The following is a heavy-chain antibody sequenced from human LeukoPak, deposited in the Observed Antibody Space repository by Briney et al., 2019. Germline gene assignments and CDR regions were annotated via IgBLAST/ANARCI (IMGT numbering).Heavy chain of an antibody. CDR2: IYYSGST. J-gene: IGHJ4*02. V-gene: IGHV4-31*03. D-gene: IGHD3-10*01. Sequence: SQTLSLTCTVSGGSISSGGYYWNWIRQHPGKGLEWIGSIYYSGSTYYNPSLKSRLTISVDTSKNHFSLKLSSVTAADTAIYYCARSITMVRGFDYWGQGTLVTVSS. CDR1: GGSISSGGYY. CDR3: ARSITMVRGFDY.